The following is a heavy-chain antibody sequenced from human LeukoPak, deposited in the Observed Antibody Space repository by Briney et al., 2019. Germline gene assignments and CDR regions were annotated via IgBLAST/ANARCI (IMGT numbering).Heavy chain of an antibody. J-gene: IGHJ4*02. CDR2: IIPILGIA. V-gene: IGHV1-69*04. D-gene: IGHD5-18*01. Sequence: SAKVSCKASGGTFSSYAISWVRQAPGQGLEWMGRIIPILGIANYAQKFQGRVTITADKSTSTAYMELSSLRSEDTAVYYCARGDVDTAMVFGYWGQGTLVTVSS. CDR1: GGTFSSYA. CDR3: ARGDVDTAMVFGY.